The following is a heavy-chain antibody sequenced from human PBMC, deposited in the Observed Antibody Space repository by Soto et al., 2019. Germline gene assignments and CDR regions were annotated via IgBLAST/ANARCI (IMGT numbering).Heavy chain of an antibody. CDR2: FIPIFRTL. CDR3: VRDRRIYYSDPHDEFVASDYEV. CDR1: GGIFGSHG. Sequence: QVQLIQSEAAVMKPGSSVRVSCTASGGIFGSHGFSWVRQAPGQRLKWVGGFIPIFRTLTYTEKFQARVRIAADESVNTVYLDLSGLTPDDTAVYYCVRDRRIYYSDPHDEFVASDYEVWGQGTMVTVSS. J-gene: IGHJ3*01. D-gene: IGHD3-22*01. V-gene: IGHV1-69*01.